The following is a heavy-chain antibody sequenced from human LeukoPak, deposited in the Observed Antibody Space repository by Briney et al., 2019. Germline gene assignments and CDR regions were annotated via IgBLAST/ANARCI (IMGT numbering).Heavy chain of an antibody. Sequence: NTSETLSLTCAVYGGSFSGYYWSWICQPPGKGLEWIGEIDHSGSTNYNPSLKSRVTISVDTSKNQFSLKLSSVTAADTAVYYCARGRLRGYYYYYGMDVWGQGTTVTVSS. J-gene: IGHJ6*02. CDR3: ARGRLRGYYYYYGMDV. D-gene: IGHD4-17*01. V-gene: IGHV4-34*01. CDR1: GGSFSGYY. CDR2: IDHSGST.